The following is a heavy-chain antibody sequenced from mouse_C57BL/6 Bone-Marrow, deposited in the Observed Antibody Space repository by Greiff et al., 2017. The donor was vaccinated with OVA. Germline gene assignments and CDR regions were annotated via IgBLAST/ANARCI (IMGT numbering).Heavy chain of an antibody. J-gene: IGHJ2*01. D-gene: IGHD1-1*01. V-gene: IGHV14-4*01. CDR3: TTWDTTDYFDD. Sequence: VQLQQSGAELVRPGASVKLSCTASGFNIKDDYMHWVKQRPEQGLEWIGWIDPENGDTEYASKFQGKATITADTSSNTAYLQLSSLTSEDTAVYYCTTWDTTDYFDDWGQGTTLTVSS. CDR1: GFNIKDDY. CDR2: IDPENGDT.